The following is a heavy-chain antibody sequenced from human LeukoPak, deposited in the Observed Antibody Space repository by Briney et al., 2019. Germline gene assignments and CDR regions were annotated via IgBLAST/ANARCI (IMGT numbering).Heavy chain of an antibody. CDR2: VSDGSTPT. V-gene: IGHV3-48*04. Sequence: PGGSLRLSCAASGFIFSGHSMNWVRQAPGRGLEWVAFVSDGSTPTYYADSVRGRFTISRDNAENSLYLQMNSLRAEDTAVYYCARNKRATQYYFDYWGQGTLVTVSS. CDR3: ARNKRATQYYFDY. J-gene: IGHJ4*02. CDR1: GFIFSGHS.